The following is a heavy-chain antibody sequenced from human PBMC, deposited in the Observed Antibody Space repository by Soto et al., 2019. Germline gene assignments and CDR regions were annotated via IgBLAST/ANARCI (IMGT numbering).Heavy chain of an antibody. Sequence: WETLSLTCTFSVVSISRSSYSCAWIRQPPGKGLEWIGTLYYSGNTYYNPSLKSRVTISVDTSKNQFSLKLSSVTAADTAVYYCATRQGGSYNWFEPWGQGTLVIVS. CDR2: LYYSGNT. J-gene: IGHJ5*02. D-gene: IGHD2-15*01. V-gene: IGHV4-39*01. CDR1: VVSISRSSYS. CDR3: ATRQGGSYNWFEP.